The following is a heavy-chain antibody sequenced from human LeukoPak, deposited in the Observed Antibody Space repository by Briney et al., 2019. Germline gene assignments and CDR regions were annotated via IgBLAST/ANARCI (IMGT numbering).Heavy chain of an antibody. J-gene: IGHJ4*02. CDR1: GFTFSSHA. V-gene: IGHV3-23*01. CDR3: AKSGCGGTCYSYFDY. Sequence: GGSLRLSCAASGFTFSSHAMSWVRQAPGKGLEWVSSISGSGASSYYADSVKGRFTISRDNSKNTLYLQMNSLRAEDTVVYYCAKSGCGGTCYSYFDYWGQGTLVTVSS. D-gene: IGHD2-15*01. CDR2: ISGSGASS.